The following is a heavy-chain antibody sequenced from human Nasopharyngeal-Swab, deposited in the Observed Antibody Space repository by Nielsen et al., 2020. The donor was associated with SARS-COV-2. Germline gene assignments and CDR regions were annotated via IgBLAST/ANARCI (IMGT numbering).Heavy chain of an antibody. CDR1: GFTFSSYS. D-gene: IGHD3-22*01. J-gene: IGHJ4*02. V-gene: IGHV3-48*02. CDR2: ISSSSSI. Sequence: GGSLRLSCAASGFTFSSYSMNWVRQAPGKGLEWVPYISSSSSIHYADSVKGRFTISRDNAKNSLCLQMNSLRDEDTAVYYCARTPGYYYDSSGYDYWGQGTPVTVSS. CDR3: ARTPGYYYDSSGYDY.